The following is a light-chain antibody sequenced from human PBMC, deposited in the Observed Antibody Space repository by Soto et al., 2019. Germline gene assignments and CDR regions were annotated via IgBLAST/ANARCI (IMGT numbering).Light chain of an antibody. CDR2: KAS. CDR1: QTISSW. V-gene: IGKV1-5*03. CDR3: QHYNSYSEA. J-gene: IGKJ1*01. Sequence: DIQTTQSPSTLSGSVGVRVTITFLASQTISSWLAWYQQKPGKAPKLLIYKASTLKSGVPSRFSGSGSGTEFTLTVSSLQPDDFATYYCQHYNSYSEAFGQGTKVDIK.